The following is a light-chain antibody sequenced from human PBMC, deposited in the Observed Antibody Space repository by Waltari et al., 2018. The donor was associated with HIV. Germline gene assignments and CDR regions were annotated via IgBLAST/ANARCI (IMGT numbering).Light chain of an antibody. CDR2: AAA. V-gene: IGKV3-11*01. J-gene: IGKJ4*01. CDR3: HHRSNLLGT. CDR1: QSVSSY. Sequence: EIVLTQSPATLSLSPGERATLSCRASQSVSSYLAWYQQKPGQAHRLLIYAAANRATGLPARFSGSGTRTDFTLTISSLEPEDFAVDYCHHRSNLLGTFGGGTKVEIK.